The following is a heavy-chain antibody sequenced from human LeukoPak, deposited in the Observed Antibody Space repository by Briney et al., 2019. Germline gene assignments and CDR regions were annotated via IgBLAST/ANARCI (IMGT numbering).Heavy chain of an antibody. CDR3: ASGAVSYGDYVGSWYFDL. D-gene: IGHD4-17*01. CDR2: IYHSGST. CDR1: GGSISSGGYS. J-gene: IGHJ2*01. V-gene: IGHV4-30-2*01. Sequence: SETLSLTCGISGGSISSGGYSWSWIRQPPGKSLECSGYIYHSGSTYDNPSRKSRVAILVDRSKNQFALKLSSVTAADTAVYYCASGAVSYGDYVGSWYFDLWGRGTLVTVSS.